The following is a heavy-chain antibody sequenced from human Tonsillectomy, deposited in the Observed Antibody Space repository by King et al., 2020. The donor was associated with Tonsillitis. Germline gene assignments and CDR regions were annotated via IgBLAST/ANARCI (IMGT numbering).Heavy chain of an antibody. J-gene: IGHJ6*02. V-gene: IGHV3-43*01. Sequence: EVQLVESGGVVVQPGGSLRLSCAASGCTFDDYTMNWVRQASGKGLEWVSLISWDGDSTYYADYVKGRFTLSRDNSTNSLYLQMNSLRTEDTALYYCVKSPRSTSWVIDFWGQGTTVTVSS. CDR3: VKSPRSTSWVIDF. D-gene: IGHD2-2*01. CDR1: GCTFDDYT. CDR2: ISWDGDST.